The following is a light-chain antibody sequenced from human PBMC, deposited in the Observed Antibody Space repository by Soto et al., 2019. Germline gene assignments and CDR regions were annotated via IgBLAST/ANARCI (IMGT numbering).Light chain of an antibody. J-gene: IGKJ4*01. CDR3: QHYADWPLT. CDR2: GAS. V-gene: IGKV3-15*01. Sequence: IVMTQSPATLSLSPGERATLSCKASQSLGTNLGWYQQKPGQAPRLLIYGASTRATAIPARFSGSGSGTEFTLPIASLQSEDFAVYYCQHYADWPLTFGGGTKVEIK. CDR1: QSLGTN.